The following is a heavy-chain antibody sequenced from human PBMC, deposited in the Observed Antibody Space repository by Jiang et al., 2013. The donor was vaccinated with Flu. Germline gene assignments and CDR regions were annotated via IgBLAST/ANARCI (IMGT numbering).Heavy chain of an antibody. CDR3: ASGGSYSYYYYYGMDV. CDR2: IIPILGIA. Sequence: GAEVKKPGSSVKVSCKAFGGTFSSYTISWVRQAPGQGLEWMGRIIPILGIANYAQKFQGRVTITADKSTSTAYMELSSLRSEDTAVYYCASGGSYSYYYYYGMDVWGQGTTVTVSS. J-gene: IGHJ6*02. V-gene: IGHV1-69*02. D-gene: IGHD1-26*01. CDR1: GGTFSSYT.